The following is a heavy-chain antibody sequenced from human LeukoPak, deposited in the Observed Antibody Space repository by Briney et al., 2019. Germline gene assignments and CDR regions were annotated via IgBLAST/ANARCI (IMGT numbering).Heavy chain of an antibody. CDR3: ARSLRRDGYNYAFDI. J-gene: IGHJ3*02. D-gene: IGHD5-24*01. Sequence: PGGSLRLSCAASGFTFRSYSMNWVRQAPGKGLEWVAVIWYDGSNKYYADSVKGRFTISRDNSKNTLYLQMNSLRAEDTAVYYCARSLRRDGYNYAFDIWGQGTMVTVSS. V-gene: IGHV3-33*08. CDR1: GFTFRSYS. CDR2: IWYDGSNK.